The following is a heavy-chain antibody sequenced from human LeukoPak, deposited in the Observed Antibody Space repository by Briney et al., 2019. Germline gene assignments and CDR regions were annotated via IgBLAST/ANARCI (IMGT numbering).Heavy chain of an antibody. CDR2: IRYDGSNK. J-gene: IGHJ4*02. V-gene: IGHV3-30*02. D-gene: IGHD5-12*01. CDR3: ANGGGIVATY. Sequence: GGSLRLSCAASGFTFISYGMHWFRQAPARGLEWVAFIRYDGSNKYYADSVKGRFTISRDNSKNTLYLQMNSLRAEDTAVYYCANGGGIVATYWGQGTLVTVSS. CDR1: GFTFISYG.